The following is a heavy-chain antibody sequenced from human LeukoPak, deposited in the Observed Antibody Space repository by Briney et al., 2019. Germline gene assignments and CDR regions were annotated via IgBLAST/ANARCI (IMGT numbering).Heavy chain of an antibody. D-gene: IGHD6-13*01. V-gene: IGHV3-48*04. Sequence: GGSLRLSCAASGFTFSSYSMNWVRQAPGKGLEWVSYISSSSSTIYYADSVKGRFTISRDNAKNSLYLQMNSLRAEDTAVYYCARDRSPIAAAGTGAFDIWGQGTMVTVSS. CDR3: ARDRSPIAAAGTGAFDI. J-gene: IGHJ3*02. CDR1: GFTFSSYS. CDR2: ISSSSSTI.